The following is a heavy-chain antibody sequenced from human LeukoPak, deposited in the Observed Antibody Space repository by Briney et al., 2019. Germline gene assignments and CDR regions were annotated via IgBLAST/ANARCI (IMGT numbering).Heavy chain of an antibody. D-gene: IGHD3-22*01. CDR1: GGSISSYY. CDR2: MSYSGSS. V-gene: IGHV4-59*01. CDR3: ARDGYSDSSGYDYPPSV. J-gene: IGHJ4*02. Sequence: SETLSLTCTVSGGSISSYYWSWIRQSPGKGLEWIGYMSYSGSSSYNRSLRSRVTISVDASKKQFSLKLSSVTAADTAAYYCARDGYSDSSGYDYPPSVWGQGTLVTVSS.